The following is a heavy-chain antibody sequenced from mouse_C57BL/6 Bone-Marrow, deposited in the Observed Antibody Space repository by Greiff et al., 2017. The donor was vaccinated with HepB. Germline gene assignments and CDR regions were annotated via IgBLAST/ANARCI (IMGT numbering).Heavy chain of an antibody. D-gene: IGHD1-1*01. CDR3: ARGATVVAPYFDY. CDR1: GYTFTSYW. J-gene: IGHJ2*01. Sequence: VQLQQPGAELVKPGASVKMSCKASGYTFTSYWITWVKQRPGQGLEWIGDIYPGSGSTNYNEKFKSKATLTVDTSSSTAYMPLSSLTSEDSAVYYCARGATVVAPYFDYWGQGTTLTVSS. CDR2: IYPGSGST. V-gene: IGHV1-55*01.